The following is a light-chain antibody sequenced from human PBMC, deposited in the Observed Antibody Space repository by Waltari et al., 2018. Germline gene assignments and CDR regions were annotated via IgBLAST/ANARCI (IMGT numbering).Light chain of an antibody. CDR3: TSYTSSITWV. V-gene: IGLV2-14*01. Sequence: QSALTQPASVSGSPGQSITISCTGTSSDIATYNYVSWYQQHPGKAPRFMIFAVTNRPSGVSNRFSGSKSGNTASLTISGLQPEDEGDYYCTSYTSSITWVFGGGTKLTVL. CDR2: AVT. CDR1: SSDIATYNY. J-gene: IGLJ3*02.